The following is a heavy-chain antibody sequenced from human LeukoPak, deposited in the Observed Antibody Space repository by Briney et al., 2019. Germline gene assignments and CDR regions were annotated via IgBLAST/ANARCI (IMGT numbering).Heavy chain of an antibody. J-gene: IGHJ4*02. V-gene: IGHV3-21*01. CDR3: ARDLDTAMGLDY. CDR2: ISGSSSYI. D-gene: IGHD5-18*01. Sequence: GGSLRLSCAASGFTFSSYSMNWVRQAPGKGLEWVSSISGSSSYIYYADSVKGRFTISRDNAKNSLYLQMNSLRAEDTAVYYCARDLDTAMGLDYWGQGTLVTVSS. CDR1: GFTFSSYS.